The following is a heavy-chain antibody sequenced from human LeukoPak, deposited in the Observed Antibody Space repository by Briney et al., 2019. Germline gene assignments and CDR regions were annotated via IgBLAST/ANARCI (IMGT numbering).Heavy chain of an antibody. Sequence: ASVKVSCKASGYTFTDDYIHWVRQAPGQVLEWMGLINPDGGNTNYAQNFQGRVTLTRDTSTSTVYMELSSLRSEDTAIYYCARIRDGYNDAYDLWGQGTVVTVPS. V-gene: IGHV1-46*01. D-gene: IGHD5-24*01. CDR1: GYTFTDDY. CDR2: INPDGGNT. CDR3: ARIRDGYNDAYDL. J-gene: IGHJ3*01.